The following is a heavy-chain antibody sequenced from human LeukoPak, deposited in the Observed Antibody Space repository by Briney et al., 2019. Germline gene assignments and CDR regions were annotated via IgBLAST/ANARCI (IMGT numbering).Heavy chain of an antibody. Sequence: GASVKVSCKASGYTFTSYDINWVRQATGQGLEWMGWMNPNSGNTGYAQKFQGRVTMTRNTSISTAYMELSSLRSDDTAVYYCARDGYYDFWSGYYTWSDYWGQGTLVTVSS. CDR3: ARDGYYDFWSGYYTWSDY. V-gene: IGHV1-8*01. D-gene: IGHD3-3*01. CDR2: MNPNSGNT. CDR1: GYTFTSYD. J-gene: IGHJ4*02.